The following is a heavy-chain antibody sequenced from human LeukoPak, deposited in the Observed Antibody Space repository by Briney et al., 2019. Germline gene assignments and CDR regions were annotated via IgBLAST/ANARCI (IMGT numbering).Heavy chain of an antibody. CDR2: INHSGST. J-gene: IGHJ6*03. CDR1: GGSFSGYY. CDR3: ARQNFYRYCRSTSCYRPYYYYYMDV. V-gene: IGHV4-34*01. D-gene: IGHD2-2*01. Sequence: SSETLSLTCAVYGGSFSGYYWSGIRQPPGKGLEWIGEINHSGSTNYNPSLKSRVTISVDTSKNQFSLKLSSVTAADTTVYYCARQNFYRYCRSTSCYRPYYYYYMDVWGKGTTVTISS.